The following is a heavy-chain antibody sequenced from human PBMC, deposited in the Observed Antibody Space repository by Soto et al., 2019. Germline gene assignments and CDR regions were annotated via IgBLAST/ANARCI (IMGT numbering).Heavy chain of an antibody. J-gene: IGHJ4*02. CDR2: IWYDGSDK. Sequence: GGSLSLSCEASGFTFRNHGMHWVRQAPGKGLEWVAVIWYDGSDKYYADSVKGRFTISRDSSENTLYLQMNSLRAEDTAVYYCARDIASRRFDYLGQGTLVTVSS. D-gene: IGHD6-6*01. CDR3: ARDIASRRFDY. CDR1: GFTFRNHG. V-gene: IGHV3-33*01.